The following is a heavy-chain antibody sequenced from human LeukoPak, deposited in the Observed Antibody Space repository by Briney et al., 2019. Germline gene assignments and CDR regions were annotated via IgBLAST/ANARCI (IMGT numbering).Heavy chain of an antibody. V-gene: IGHV4-39*07. CDR1: GGSISKSPYH. D-gene: IGHD6-19*01. CDR2: VSNSGSA. CDR3: ARFSSGWFYFDY. Sequence: SETLSLTCIVSGGSISKSPYHWAWIRQPPGKGLEWIGSVSNSGSACYNASLKSRVTISVDTSKNHFSLKVSSVTAADTAIYYCARFSSGWFYFDYWGQGTLVTVSS. J-gene: IGHJ4*02.